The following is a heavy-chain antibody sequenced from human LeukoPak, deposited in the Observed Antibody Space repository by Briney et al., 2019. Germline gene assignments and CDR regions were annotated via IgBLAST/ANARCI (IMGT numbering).Heavy chain of an antibody. D-gene: IGHD7-27*01. V-gene: IGHV3-53*01. CDR3: AKDQQGINVQDY. CDR2: IYSGGST. CDR1: GFTVSSNY. Sequence: GGSLRLSCAASGFTVSSNYMSWVRQAPGKGLEWVSVIYSGGSTYYADSVKGRFTISRDNSKNTLYLQMNSLRAEDTAVYYCAKDQQGINVQDYWGQGTLVTVSS. J-gene: IGHJ4*02.